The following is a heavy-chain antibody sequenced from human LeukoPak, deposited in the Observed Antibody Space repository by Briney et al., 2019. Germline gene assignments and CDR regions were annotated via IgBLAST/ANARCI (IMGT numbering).Heavy chain of an antibody. V-gene: IGHV3-11*01. CDR3: VPYCSGGSCCSGYYFDY. D-gene: IGHD2-15*01. Sequence: PGGSLRLSCAASGFTFSDYYMSWIRQAPGKGLGWVSYISSSGSTIYYADSVKGRFTISRDNAKNSLYLQMNSLRAEDTAVYYCVPYCSGGSCCSGYYFDYWGQGTLVTVSS. CDR2: ISSSGSTI. CDR1: GFTFSDYY. J-gene: IGHJ4*02.